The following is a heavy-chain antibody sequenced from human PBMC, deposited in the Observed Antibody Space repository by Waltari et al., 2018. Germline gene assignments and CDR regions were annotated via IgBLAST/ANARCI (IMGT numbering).Heavy chain of an antibody. Sequence: QVQLRESGPGLVKPSETLSLTCNVSGGSFSYYYWPWIRQPPGKGLEWIGYIYDTGTTNYNPSLKSRVTISLDTSKSQFSLSLNSLTAADTAVYYCAREKRNDYGESFDYWGQGIPVTVSS. CDR3: AREKRNDYGESFDY. D-gene: IGHD4-17*01. V-gene: IGHV4-59*01. CDR1: GGSFSYYY. CDR2: IYDTGTT. J-gene: IGHJ4*02.